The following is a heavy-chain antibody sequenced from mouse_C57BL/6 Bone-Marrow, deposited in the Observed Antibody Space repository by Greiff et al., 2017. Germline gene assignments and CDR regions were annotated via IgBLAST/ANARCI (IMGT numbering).Heavy chain of an antibody. CDR1: GYTFTSYG. Sequence: VQLQQSGAELARPGASVKLSCKASGYTFTSYGISWVKQRTGQGLEWIGEICPRSGNTYYTEKFKGQATLTADKSSSTAYMELRSLTSEDSAVEFCARAKFYGSSYRYWGQGTTLTVSS. CDR2: ICPRSGNT. V-gene: IGHV1-81*01. CDR3: ARAKFYGSSYRY. D-gene: IGHD1-1*01. J-gene: IGHJ2*01.